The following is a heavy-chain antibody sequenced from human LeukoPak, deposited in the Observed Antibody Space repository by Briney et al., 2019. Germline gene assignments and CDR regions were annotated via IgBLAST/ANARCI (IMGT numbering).Heavy chain of an antibody. CDR2: IRYDGSNK. CDR1: GFTFSSYG. CDR3: AKDARLLWFGELGYLDV. D-gene: IGHD3-10*01. Sequence: PGGSLRLSCAASGFTFSSYGMHWGRQAPGKGLEWVAFIRYDGSNKYYADSVKGRFTISRDNSKNTLYLQMNSLRAEDTAVYYCAKDARLLWFGELGYLDVWGQGTTVTVSS. J-gene: IGHJ6*02. V-gene: IGHV3-30*02.